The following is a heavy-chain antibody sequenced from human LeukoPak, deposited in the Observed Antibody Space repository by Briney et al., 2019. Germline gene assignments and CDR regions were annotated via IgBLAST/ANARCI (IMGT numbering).Heavy chain of an antibody. J-gene: IGHJ5*02. CDR2: INPNSGGT. CDR3: AREVTYCSSTSCYWFDP. V-gene: IGHV1-2*02. Sequence: ASVKVSCKASGYTFTGYYMHWVRQAPGQELEWMGWINPNSGGTNYAQKFQGRVTMTRDTSISTAYMELSRLRSDDTAVYYCAREVTYCSSTSCYWFDPWGQGTLVTVSS. D-gene: IGHD2-2*01. CDR1: GYTFTGYY.